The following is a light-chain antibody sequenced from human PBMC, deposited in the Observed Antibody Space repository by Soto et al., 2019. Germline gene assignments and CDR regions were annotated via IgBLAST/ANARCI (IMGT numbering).Light chain of an antibody. V-gene: IGKV2-28*01. CDR1: QSLLHSNGYNY. CDR3: MQALQTPDT. J-gene: IGKJ2*01. CDR2: LGF. Sequence: EIVMTQSPLSLPVTPGEPASISCRSSQSLLHSNGYNYLDWYLQKPGQSPQLLIYLGFNRASGVPDRFSGSGSGTDFTLTISRVEAEDVGVYYCMQALQTPDTFGQGTKLEIK.